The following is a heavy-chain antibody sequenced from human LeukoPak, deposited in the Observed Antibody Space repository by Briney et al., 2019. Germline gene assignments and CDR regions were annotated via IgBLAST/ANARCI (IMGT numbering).Heavy chain of an antibody. Sequence: SVKVSCKASGGTFSSYAISWVRQAPGQGLEWMGGIIPIFGTANYAQKFQGRVTITADKSTSTAYMELGSLRSEDTAVYYCASFPAYYYGSGSQNLDPGGQGTLVTVSS. CDR1: GGTFSSYA. CDR2: IIPIFGTA. J-gene: IGHJ5*02. V-gene: IGHV1-69*06. D-gene: IGHD3-10*01. CDR3: ASFPAYYYGSGSQNLDP.